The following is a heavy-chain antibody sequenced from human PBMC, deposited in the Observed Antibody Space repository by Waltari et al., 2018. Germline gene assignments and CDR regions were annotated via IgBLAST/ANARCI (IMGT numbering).Heavy chain of an antibody. CDR1: GFTFSSSS. D-gene: IGHD6-19*01. V-gene: IGHV3-7*03. Sequence: EVQLVESGGGLAQRGGSLRLSCAASGFTFSSSSMSWVRQAPGKGLEWVANIKQDGSEKYYVDSVKGRFTISRDNAKNSLYLQMNSLKTEDTAVYYCARGPHSGWYNGYGYYYPMDVWGQGTTVTVSS. CDR3: ARGPHSGWYNGYGYYYPMDV. J-gene: IGHJ6*02. CDR2: IKQDGSEK.